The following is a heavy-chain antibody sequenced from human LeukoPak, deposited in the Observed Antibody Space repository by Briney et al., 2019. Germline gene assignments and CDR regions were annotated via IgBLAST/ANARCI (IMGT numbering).Heavy chain of an antibody. J-gene: IGHJ4*02. CDR2: ITGGGSGI. CDR1: GFTFSNYA. V-gene: IGHV3-23*01. Sequence: PGGSLSLSCAASGFTFSNYAMSWVRQAPGKGLEWVSAITGGGSGIYYADSMKSRFTISRDNSKNTLYLQIDGLRAEDTAVYYCAKWGDYDVLTGYYVSDYWGQGTLVTVSS. CDR3: AKWGDYDVLTGYYVSDY. D-gene: IGHD3-9*01.